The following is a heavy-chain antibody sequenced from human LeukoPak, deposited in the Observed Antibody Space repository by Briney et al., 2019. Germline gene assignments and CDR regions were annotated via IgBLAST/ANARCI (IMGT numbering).Heavy chain of an antibody. CDR3: ARDISSSWYRTYYFDY. Sequence: ASVTVSCTASGYTFTVYYMHWVRQAPGQGLEWMGWISAYNGNTNYAQKLQGRVTMTTDTSTSTAYMELRSLRSDDTAVYYCARDISSSWYRTYYFDYWGQGTLVTVSS. V-gene: IGHV1-18*04. CDR1: GYTFTVYY. D-gene: IGHD6-13*01. J-gene: IGHJ4*02. CDR2: ISAYNGNT.